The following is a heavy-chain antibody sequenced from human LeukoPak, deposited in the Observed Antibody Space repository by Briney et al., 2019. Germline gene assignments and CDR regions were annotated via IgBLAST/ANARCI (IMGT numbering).Heavy chain of an antibody. CDR2: LSYDGGNK. J-gene: IGHJ4*02. CDR3: ARGAQWWELPSNFDY. Sequence: PGRSLRLSCAASGFTFSSYAMHWVRQAPGKGLEWVAILSYDGGNKYYADSVKGRFTISRDNSKNTLFLQMNSLRGDDTAVYYCARGAQWWELPSNFDYWGQGTLVTVSS. CDR1: GFTFSSYA. V-gene: IGHV3-30*04. D-gene: IGHD1-26*01.